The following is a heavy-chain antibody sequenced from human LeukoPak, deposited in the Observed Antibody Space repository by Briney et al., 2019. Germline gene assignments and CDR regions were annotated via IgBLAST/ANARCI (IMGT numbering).Heavy chain of an antibody. CDR3: AKDPDYDSSGYFDY. D-gene: IGHD3-22*01. J-gene: IGHJ4*02. V-gene: IGHV3-48*04. CDR1: GFTFSSYS. Sequence: GGSLRLSCAASGFTFSSYSMNWVRQAPGKGLEWVSYISSSSTIYYADSVKGRFTISRDNAKNSLYLQMNSLRAEDTALYYCAKDPDYDSSGYFDYWGQGTLVTVSS. CDR2: ISSSSTI.